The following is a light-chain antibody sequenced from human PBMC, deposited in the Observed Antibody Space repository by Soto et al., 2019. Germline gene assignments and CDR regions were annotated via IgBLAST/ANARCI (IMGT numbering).Light chain of an antibody. CDR3: QKYDSAPWT. Sequence: DIQMTQSPSSVSASVGDRVTITCRASRDVTDYLAWYQQKPGQVPKLLIYAASTLQSGVPSRFTASGSGTEFTLTITGLRHEDFAPYYCQKYDSAPWTFGQGTKVEF. CDR2: AAS. CDR1: RDVTDY. V-gene: IGKV1-27*01. J-gene: IGKJ1*01.